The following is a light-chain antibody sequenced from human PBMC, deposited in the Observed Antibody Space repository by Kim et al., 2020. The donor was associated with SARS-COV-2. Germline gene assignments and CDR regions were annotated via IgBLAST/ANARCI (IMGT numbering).Light chain of an antibody. V-gene: IGKV1-5*03. J-gene: IGKJ2*02. CDR2: KAS. Sequence: PSTLSASVGDRVTITCRASQSISSWLAWYQQKPGKAPKLLIYKASSLESGVPSRFSGSGSGTEFTLTISSLQPDDFATYYCQHGSTFGQGTKLEI. CDR1: QSISSW. CDR3: QHGST.